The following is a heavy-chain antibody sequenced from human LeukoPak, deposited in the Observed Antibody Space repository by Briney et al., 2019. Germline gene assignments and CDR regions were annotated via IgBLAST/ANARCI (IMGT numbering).Heavy chain of an antibody. V-gene: IGHV1-46*01. CDR2: INPSGGST. CDR1: GYTFTSYY. J-gene: IGHJ4*02. CDR3: ARVGSSRTGGFDY. Sequence: ASVKVSCKASGYTFTSYYMHWVRQAPGQGLEWKGIINPSGGSTSYAQKFQGRVTMTRDMSTSTVYMELSSLRSEDTAVYYCARVGSSRTGGFDYWGQGTLVTVSS. D-gene: IGHD2-8*02.